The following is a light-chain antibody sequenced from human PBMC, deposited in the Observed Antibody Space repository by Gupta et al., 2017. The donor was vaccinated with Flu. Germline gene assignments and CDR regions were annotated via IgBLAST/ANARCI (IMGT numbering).Light chain of an antibody. V-gene: IGLV2-8*01. CDR2: EVT. CDR1: NDDIDAYNY. J-gene: IGLJ3*02. CDR3: SSYAGNRKGV. Sequence: QSALTQPPSASGSLGQSVTISCTGTNDDIDAYNYVSWFQQYPGKAPRLIIYEVTKRPSGVPDRFSGSKSGTTASLTISGRQAEDEADYYCSSYAGNRKGVFGGGTKLTVL.